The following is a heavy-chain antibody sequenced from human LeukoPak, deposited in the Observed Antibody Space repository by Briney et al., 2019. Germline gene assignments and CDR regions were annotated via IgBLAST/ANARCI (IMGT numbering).Heavy chain of an antibody. CDR2: INHSGST. J-gene: IGHJ4*02. D-gene: IGHD3-16*01. V-gene: IGHV4-30-2*01. CDR1: GGSISSGGYY. CDR3: ARGPRGASAVSSAPEPFDY. Sequence: PSQTLSLTCTVSGGSISSGGYYWSWIRQPPGKGLEWIGEINHSGSTNYNPSLKSRVTISVDTSKNQFSLKLSSVTAADTAVYYCARGPRGASAVSSAPEPFDYWGQGTLVTVSS.